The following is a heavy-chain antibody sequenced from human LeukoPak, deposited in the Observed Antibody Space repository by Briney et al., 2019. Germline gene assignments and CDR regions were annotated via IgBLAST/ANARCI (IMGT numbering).Heavy chain of an antibody. CDR2: IYYSGSS. CDR1: GGSISSSTYY. Sequence: MTSETLSLTCTVSGGSISSSTYYWGWIRQPPGKGLEWIGSIYYSGSSNYNPSLQSRVTVSVDTSKNQFSLNLNSVTAADTAVYYCARHSVDRESGTYYTPIDHYFDYWGQGTLVTVSS. V-gene: IGHV4-39*01. CDR3: ARHSVDRESGTYYTPIDHYFDY. D-gene: IGHD3-10*01. J-gene: IGHJ4*02.